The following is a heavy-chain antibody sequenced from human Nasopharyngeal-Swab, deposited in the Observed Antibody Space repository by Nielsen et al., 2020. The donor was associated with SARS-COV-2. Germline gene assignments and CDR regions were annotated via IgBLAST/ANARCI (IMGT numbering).Heavy chain of an antibody. V-gene: IGHV4-34*01. D-gene: IGHD3-3*01. CDR3: ARVGETIFGVVIRNYYGMDV. Sequence: WIRHPPGKGLEWIGEINHSGSTNYNPSLKSRVTISVDTSKNQFSLKLSSVTAADTAVYYCARVGETIFGVVIRNYYGMDVWGQGTTVTVSS. J-gene: IGHJ6*02. CDR2: INHSGST.